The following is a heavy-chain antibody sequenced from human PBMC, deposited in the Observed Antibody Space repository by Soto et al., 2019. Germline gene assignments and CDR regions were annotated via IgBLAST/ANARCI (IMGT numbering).Heavy chain of an antibody. D-gene: IGHD3-22*01. CDR1: GFTFSSYA. CDR3: ARDRSMIVVVPGY. Sequence: QVQPVESGGGVVQPGRSLRLSCAASGFTFSSYAMHWVRQAPGKGLEWVSFISYDGSNKFYADSVKGRFAISRDNSKNTVYLQMNSLRAEDTAVYYCARDRSMIVVVPGYWGQGTLVTVSS. CDR2: ISYDGSNK. J-gene: IGHJ4*02. V-gene: IGHV3-30*09.